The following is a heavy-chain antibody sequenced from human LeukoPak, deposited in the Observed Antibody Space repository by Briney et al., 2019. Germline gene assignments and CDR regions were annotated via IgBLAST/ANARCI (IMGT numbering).Heavy chain of an antibody. CDR2: IYYSGST. CDR1: GGSISSYY. CDR3: ARSERGAFDI. J-gene: IGHJ3*02. V-gene: IGHV4-59*01. Sequence: PSETLSLTCTVSGGSISSYYWSWIRQPPGKGLEWIGYIYYSGSTNYNPSLKSRVTISVDTSKNQFSLKLSSVTAVDTAVYYCARSERGAFDIWGQGTMVTVSS.